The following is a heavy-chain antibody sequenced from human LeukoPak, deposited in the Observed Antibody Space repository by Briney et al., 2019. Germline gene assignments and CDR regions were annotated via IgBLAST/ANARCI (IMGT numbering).Heavy chain of an antibody. CDR1: GGSISSYY. D-gene: IGHD3-10*01. V-gene: IGHV4-59*01. CDR3: ARGAITRVRGVVAY. CDR2: IYYSGST. J-gene: IGHJ4*02. Sequence: SETLSLTCTVSGGSISSYYWSWIRQPPGKGLEWIGYIYYSGSTNYNPSLKSRVTISVDTSKNQFSLKLSSVTAADTAVYYCARGAITRVRGVVAYWGQGPLVTVSS.